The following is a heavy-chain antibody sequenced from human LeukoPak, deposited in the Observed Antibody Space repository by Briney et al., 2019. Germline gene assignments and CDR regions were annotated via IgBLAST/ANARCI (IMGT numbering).Heavy chain of an antibody. J-gene: IGHJ6*03. V-gene: IGHV3-11*01. CDR3: ARDISEIVVVPAAPNYYYYYYMDV. CDR1: GFTFSDYY. CDR2: ISSSGSTI. D-gene: IGHD2-2*01. Sequence: GSLRLSCAASGFTFSDYYMSWIRQAPGKGLEWVSYISSSGSTIYYADSVKGRFTISRDNAKNSLYLQMNSLRAEDTAVYYCARDISEIVVVPAAPNYYYYYYMDVWGKGTTVTVSS.